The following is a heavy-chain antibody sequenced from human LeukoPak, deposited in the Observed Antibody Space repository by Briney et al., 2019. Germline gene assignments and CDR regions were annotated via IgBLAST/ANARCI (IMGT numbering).Heavy chain of an antibody. CDR3: TRGGSGCFTY. D-gene: IGHD4/OR15-4a*01. J-gene: IGHJ4*02. CDR2: VSSSGSST. CDR1: GFTFNNCV. Sequence: GGSLRLSCVVSGFTFNNCVMSWVRRAPGKGLEWVSSVSSSGSSTDYADSVKGRVTISRDNSKNTVCLQMNSLREEDTAVYYGTRGGSGCFTYGGQGTVVTVSS. V-gene: IGHV3-23*01.